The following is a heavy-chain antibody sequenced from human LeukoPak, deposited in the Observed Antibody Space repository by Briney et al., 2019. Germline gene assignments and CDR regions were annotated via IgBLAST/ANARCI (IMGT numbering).Heavy chain of an antibody. J-gene: IGHJ4*02. CDR2: INSDGSST. D-gene: IGHD3-22*01. CDR3: ARDRSRKYYYDSSGYFSH. CDR1: GFTFSSYW. V-gene: IGHV3-74*01. Sequence: QPGGSLRLSCAASGFTFSSYWMHWVRQAPGKGLVWVSRINSDGSSTSYADSVKGRFTISRDNAKNTLYLQMNSLRAEDTAVYYCARDRSRKYYYDSSGYFSHWGQGTLVTVSS.